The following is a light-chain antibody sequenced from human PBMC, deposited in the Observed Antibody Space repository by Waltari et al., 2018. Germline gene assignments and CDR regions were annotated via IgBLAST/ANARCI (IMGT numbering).Light chain of an antibody. Sequence: DIVMTQTPLSLSVIPGQPASISCKSSQSLLHHDGKTYSYWYLQRPGQSPQLLIHEVSRRFSGVPDRFSGRGSGTDFTLKISRVEADDVGVYFCMQGKDLPLTFGGGTKVDI. J-gene: IGKJ4*01. CDR3: MQGKDLPLT. CDR1: QSLLHHDGKTY. V-gene: IGKV2-29*02. CDR2: EVS.